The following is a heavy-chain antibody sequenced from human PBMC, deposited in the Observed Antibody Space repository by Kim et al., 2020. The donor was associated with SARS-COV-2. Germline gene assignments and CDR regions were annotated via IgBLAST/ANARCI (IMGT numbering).Heavy chain of an antibody. CDR3: EGLWFRELFPGYYYMDV. D-gene: IGHD3-10*01. J-gene: IGHJ6*03. CDR1: GGTFSSYA. CDR2: IIPIFGTA. V-gene: IGHV1-69*13. Sequence: SVKVSCKASGGTFSSYAISWVRQAPGQGLEWMGGIIPIFGTANYAQKFQGRVTITADESTSTAYMELSSLRSEDTAVYYCEGLWFRELFPGYYYMDVWG.